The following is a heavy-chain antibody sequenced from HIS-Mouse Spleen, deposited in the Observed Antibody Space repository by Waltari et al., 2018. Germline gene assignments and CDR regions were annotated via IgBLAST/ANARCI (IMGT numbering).Heavy chain of an antibody. V-gene: IGHV4-59*01. Sequence: QVQLQESGPGLVKPSETLSLTCTVSGGSISSYYWSWIRQPPGKGLEWIGYIYYSGSTNYSPSLKVRVTIAVDTSKNQCSLKLSSVTAADTAVYYCARSGIAAAGFDYWGQGTLVTVSS. CDR3: ARSGIAAAGFDY. D-gene: IGHD6-13*01. CDR2: IYYSGST. CDR1: GGSISSYY. J-gene: IGHJ4*02.